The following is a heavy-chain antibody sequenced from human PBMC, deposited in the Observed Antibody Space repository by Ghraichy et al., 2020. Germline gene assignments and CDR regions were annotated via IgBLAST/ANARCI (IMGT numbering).Heavy chain of an antibody. Sequence: GGSLRLSCAASGFTFSYYSMNWVRQAPGKGLEWVSHISITSSNIYYADSVKGRFTISRDSAKNSLYLEMNSLRDEDTAMYYCARGRSSSSWNLDYWGQGTLVTVSS. J-gene: IGHJ4*02. CDR3: ARGRSSSSWNLDY. D-gene: IGHD6-13*01. CDR2: ISITSSNI. V-gene: IGHV3-48*02. CDR1: GFTFSYYS.